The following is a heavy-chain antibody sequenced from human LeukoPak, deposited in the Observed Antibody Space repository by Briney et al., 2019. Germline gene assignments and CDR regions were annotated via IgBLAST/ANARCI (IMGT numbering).Heavy chain of an antibody. CDR3: AKARWAPTYYDY. CDR1: GFTFSSYA. V-gene: IGHV3-23*01. Sequence: WGSLRLSCAASGFTFSSYAMSWVRQAPGKGLEWVSAISGSGGSTYYADSVKGRFTISRDNSKNTLYLQMNSLRAEDTAVYYCAKARWAPTYYDYWGQGTLVTVSS. J-gene: IGHJ4*02. CDR2: ISGSGGST. D-gene: IGHD4-23*01.